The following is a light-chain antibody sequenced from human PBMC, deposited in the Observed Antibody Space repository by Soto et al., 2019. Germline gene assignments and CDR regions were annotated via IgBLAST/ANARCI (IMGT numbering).Light chain of an antibody. J-gene: IGKJ4*01. Sequence: EIVMTQSPATLSVSPGERATLSCRASQSVSSNLAWYQQKPGQAPRLLIYVTSTRATGIPARFSGSGSGTDFTLTISTLQSEDFAVYYCQQYNKWPLTVGGGTKVEIK. CDR2: VTS. V-gene: IGKV3-15*01. CDR1: QSVSSN. CDR3: QQYNKWPLT.